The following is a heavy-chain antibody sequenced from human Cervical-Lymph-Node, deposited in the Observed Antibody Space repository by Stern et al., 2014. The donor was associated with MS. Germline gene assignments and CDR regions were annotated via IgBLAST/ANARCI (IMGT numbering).Heavy chain of an antibody. J-gene: IGHJ6*02. V-gene: IGHV3-74*03. CDR2: INIDGIST. CDR1: GFSLRTYW. Sequence: EVQLVESGGGLVQPGGSLRLSCIASGFSLRTYWMHWVRQAPGKGLVWVARINIDGISTTYADSVRGRFTISRDNVKNTMFLQMNTPRAEDTALYYCARGGEHYSYYYAMDVWGQVTTVTVSS. CDR3: ARGGEHYSYYYAMDV. D-gene: IGHD2-15*01.